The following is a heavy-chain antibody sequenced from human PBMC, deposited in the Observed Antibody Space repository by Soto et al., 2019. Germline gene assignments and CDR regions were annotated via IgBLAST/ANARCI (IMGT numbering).Heavy chain of an antibody. J-gene: IGHJ4*02. CDR3: ARGIGYCSSINCYSSRRLRFDS. CDR2: VNHSGTP. D-gene: IGHD2-2*01. CDR1: GGSSSGYY. Sequence: SETLPRPCAVYGGSSSGYYWTWIRQPPEKGLEWIGEVNHSGTPYYTPSLKTRVTISVHTPKNQFSLKMSPVTAADTAVYYCARGIGYCSSINCYSSRRLRFDSWGQGTLVTVSS. V-gene: IGHV4-34*01.